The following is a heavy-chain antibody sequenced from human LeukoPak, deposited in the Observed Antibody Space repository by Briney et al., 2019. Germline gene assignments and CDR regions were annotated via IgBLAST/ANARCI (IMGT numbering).Heavy chain of an antibody. V-gene: IGHV3-23*01. D-gene: IGHD4-17*01. CDR3: AKDRRIGDYGVYFDY. J-gene: IGHJ4*02. CDR2: ISGSGGST. Sequence: GGSLRLSCAASGFTFSSYAMSWVRRAPGKGLEWVSAISGSGGSTYYADSVKGRFAISRDNSKNTLYLQMNSLRAEDTAVYYCAKDRRIGDYGVYFDYWGQGTLVTVSS. CDR1: GFTFSSYA.